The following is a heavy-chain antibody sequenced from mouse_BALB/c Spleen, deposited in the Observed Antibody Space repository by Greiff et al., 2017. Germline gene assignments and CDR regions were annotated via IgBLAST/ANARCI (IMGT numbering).Heavy chain of an antibody. V-gene: IGHV5-9*03. CDR3: ARYLTGTGYYFDY. J-gene: IGHJ2*01. CDR1: GFTFSSYT. Sequence: EVKVEESGGGLVKPGGSLKLSCAASGFTFSSYTMSWVRQTPEKRLEWVATISSGGGNTYYPDSVKGRFTISRDNAKNNLYLQMSSLRSEDTALYYCARYLTGTGYYFDYWGQGTTLTVSS. D-gene: IGHD4-1*01. CDR2: ISSGGGNT.